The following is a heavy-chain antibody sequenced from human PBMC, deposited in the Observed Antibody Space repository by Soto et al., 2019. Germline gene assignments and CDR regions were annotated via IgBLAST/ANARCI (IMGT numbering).Heavy chain of an antibody. Sequence: QVQLVQSGAEVKKPGSSVKVSCKASGGTFSSYAISWVRQAPGQGLEWMGGIIPIFGTANYAQKFQGRVTITAEESTRTGYMELSSLRSEDTAVYYCASKLELLYYYGMDVWGQGTTVTVSS. D-gene: IGHD1-7*01. J-gene: IGHJ6*02. CDR1: GGTFSSYA. CDR3: ASKLELLYYYGMDV. CDR2: IIPIFGTA. V-gene: IGHV1-69*01.